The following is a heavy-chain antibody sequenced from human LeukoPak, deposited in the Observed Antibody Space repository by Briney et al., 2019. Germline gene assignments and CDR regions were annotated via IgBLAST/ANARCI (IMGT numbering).Heavy chain of an antibody. CDR3: SRGSSSGWGGYFDY. D-gene: IGHD6-19*01. Sequence: SQTLSLTYSVSGGSISSGDYYWSWIRQPPGKGLEWIGYINYSGSTYYNPPLKSRVTISVDRSKNQFSLKLSSVTAADTAVYYCSRGSSSGWGGYFDYWGQGILVTVSS. CDR2: INYSGST. CDR1: GGSISSGDYY. J-gene: IGHJ4*02. V-gene: IGHV4-30-2*01.